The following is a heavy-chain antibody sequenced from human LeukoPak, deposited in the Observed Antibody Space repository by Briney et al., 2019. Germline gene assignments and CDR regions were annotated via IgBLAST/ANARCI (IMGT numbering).Heavy chain of an antibody. D-gene: IGHD5-24*01. CDR2: IFYSGST. Sequence: PSETLSLTCTVSGGSISSSSYFWGWIRQPPGKGLEWIGSIFYSGSTYYNPSLKSRFTISVDTSKNQYSLNLSSVTAADTAVCYCARQRWLQPFDYWGQGTLVTVSS. J-gene: IGHJ4*02. CDR3: ARQRWLQPFDY. V-gene: IGHV4-39*07. CDR1: GGSISSSSYF.